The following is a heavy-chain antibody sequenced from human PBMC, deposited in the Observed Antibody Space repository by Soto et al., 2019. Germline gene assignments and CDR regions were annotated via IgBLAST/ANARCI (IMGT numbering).Heavy chain of an antibody. D-gene: IGHD2-2*01. J-gene: IGHJ6*02. CDR1: GYTFTSYG. Sequence: ASLKVSCKASGYTFTSYGISWVRQAPGQGLEWMGWISAYNGNTNYAQKLQGRVTMTTDTSTSTAYMELRSLRSDDTAVYYCARLYCISTSCYLGMDVWGQGTTVTVSS. V-gene: IGHV1-18*01. CDR2: ISAYNGNT. CDR3: ARLYCISTSCYLGMDV.